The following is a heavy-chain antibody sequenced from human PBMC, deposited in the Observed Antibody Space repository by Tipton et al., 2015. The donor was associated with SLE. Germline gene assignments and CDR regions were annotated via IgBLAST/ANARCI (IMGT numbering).Heavy chain of an antibody. J-gene: IGHJ6*03. D-gene: IGHD3-3*01. CDR1: GYSISSGYY. V-gene: IGHV4-38-2*02. CDR2: IYHSGST. Sequence: TLSLTCTVSGYSISSGYYWGWIRQPPGKGLEWIGSIYHSGSTYYNPSLKSRVTISVDTSKNQFSLKLSSVTAADTAVYYCAIEMSAYDFWSGGDRYYYMDVWGKGTTVTVSS. CDR3: AIEMSAYDFWSGGDRYYYMDV.